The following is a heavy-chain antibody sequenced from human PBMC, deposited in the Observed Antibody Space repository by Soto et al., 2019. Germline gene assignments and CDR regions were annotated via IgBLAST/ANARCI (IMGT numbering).Heavy chain of an antibody. D-gene: IGHD2-15*01. CDR1: GYTFTGYY. J-gene: IGHJ5*02. CDR2: INPNGGGT. V-gene: IGHV1-2*04. Sequence: QVQLVQSGAEVKKPGASVKVSCKASGYTFTGYYMHWVRQAPGQGLEWMGWINPNGGGTNYAQKFQGWVTMTRDTSISTAYMELSRLRSDDTAVYYCARDPNYCSGGSCYSDRSPYNWFDPWGQGTLVTVSS. CDR3: ARDPNYCSGGSCYSDRSPYNWFDP.